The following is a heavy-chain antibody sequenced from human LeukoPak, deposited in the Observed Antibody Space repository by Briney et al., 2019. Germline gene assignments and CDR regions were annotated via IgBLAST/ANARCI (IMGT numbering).Heavy chain of an antibody. D-gene: IGHD5-18*01. CDR3: AKAGRMPYSDGETFDY. J-gene: IGHJ4*01. V-gene: IGHV3-48*04. Sequence: GGSLRLSCAASGFTFSSYSMNSVRQAPGNGLEWGAYISSSSSTIYYADSVKGRFTISRDNAKNSLYLQMNSLRAEDTAVYCCAKAGRMPYSDGETFDYWGHGTLVT. CDR2: ISSSSSTI. CDR1: GFTFSSYS.